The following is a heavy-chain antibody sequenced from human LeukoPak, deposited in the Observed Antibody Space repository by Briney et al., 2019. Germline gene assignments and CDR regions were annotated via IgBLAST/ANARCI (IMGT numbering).Heavy chain of an antibody. V-gene: IGHV3-15*01. J-gene: IGHJ5*02. Sequence: GGSLRLSCAASGFTFTNAWMYWVRQAPGKGLEWVGRIKSKTDGGTSDYAAPVTGRFTISRDDSKSTLYLEMNSLKTEDTGVYYCSTLWYGAWGQGALVTVSS. CDR1: GFTFTNAW. CDR2: IKSKTDGGTS. CDR3: STLWYGA. D-gene: IGHD3-10*01.